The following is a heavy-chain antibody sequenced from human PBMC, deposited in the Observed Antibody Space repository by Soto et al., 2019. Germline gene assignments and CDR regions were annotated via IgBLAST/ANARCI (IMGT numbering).Heavy chain of an antibody. D-gene: IGHD3-22*01. V-gene: IGHV1-18*01. J-gene: IGHJ4*02. Sequence: ASVKVSCKASGYTFTSFGISWVRQATGQGLEWMGWISAYNGNTNYAQKLQGRVTMTTDTSTSTAYMELRSLRSDDTAVYYCARVRDYYDSTVVEVDYWGQGTLVTVSS. CDR1: GYTFTSFG. CDR3: ARVRDYYDSTVVEVDY. CDR2: ISAYNGNT.